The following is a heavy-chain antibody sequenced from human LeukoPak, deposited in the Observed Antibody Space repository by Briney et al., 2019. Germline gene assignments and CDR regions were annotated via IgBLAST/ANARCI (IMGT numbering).Heavy chain of an antibody. J-gene: IGHJ4*02. CDR1: GFTFSNYW. Sequence: PGGSLRLSCEGSGFTFSNYWMSWVRQAPGKGLEWVANIQQHGSETYYGDSVKGRFTISRDNAKNSLYLQMNSLRAEDTAVYYCARVERKAYYFNYWGQGTLVTVSS. CDR3: ARVERKAYYFNY. V-gene: IGHV3-7*01. CDR2: IQQHGSET.